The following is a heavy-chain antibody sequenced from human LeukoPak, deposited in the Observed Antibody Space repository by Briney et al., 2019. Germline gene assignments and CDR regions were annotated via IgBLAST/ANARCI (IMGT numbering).Heavy chain of an antibody. CDR2: INPNSGGT. CDR3: ARDEKYYYDSSGWGYFDY. Sequence: ASVKVSCKASGYTFTDYYIHWVRQAPGQGLEWMGWINPNSGGTIYAQKFQGGVTMTRDTSISTAYMELSRLTSDDTAVYYCARDEKYYYDSSGWGYFDYWGQGTLVTVSS. CDR1: GYTFTDYY. J-gene: IGHJ4*02. V-gene: IGHV1-2*02. D-gene: IGHD3-22*01.